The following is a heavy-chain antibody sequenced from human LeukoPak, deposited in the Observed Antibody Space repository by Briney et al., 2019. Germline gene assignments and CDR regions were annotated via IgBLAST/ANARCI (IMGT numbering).Heavy chain of an antibody. V-gene: IGHV4-30-2*01. Sequence: SQTLSLTCAVSGGSISSGGYSWSWIRQPPGKGLEWIGYIYHSGSTYYNPSLKSRVTISVDRSKNQLSLKLSSVTAADTAVYYCARNRGELRAFDIWGQGTMVTVSS. CDR3: ARNRGELRAFDI. CDR1: GGSISSGGYS. D-gene: IGHD1-26*01. CDR2: IYHSGST. J-gene: IGHJ3*02.